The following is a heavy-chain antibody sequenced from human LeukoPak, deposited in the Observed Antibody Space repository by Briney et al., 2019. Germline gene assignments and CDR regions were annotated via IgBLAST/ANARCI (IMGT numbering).Heavy chain of an antibody. D-gene: IGHD5-18*01. CDR1: GSTFSSYG. V-gene: IGHV3-30*18. CDR3: AKDPQKYSYGYEYFDY. CDR2: ISYDGSNK. J-gene: IGHJ4*02. Sequence: PGGSLRLSCAASGSTFSSYGMHWVRQAPGKGLEWVAVISYDGSNKYYADSVKGRFTISRDNSKNTLYLQMNSLRAEDTAVYYCAKDPQKYSYGYEYFDYWGQGTLVTVSS.